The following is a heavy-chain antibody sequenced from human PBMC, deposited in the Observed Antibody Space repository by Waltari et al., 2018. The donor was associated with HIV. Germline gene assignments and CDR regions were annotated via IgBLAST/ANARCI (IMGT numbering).Heavy chain of an antibody. D-gene: IGHD2-15*01. CDR2: IKSKTDGGTT. V-gene: IGHV3-15*01. J-gene: IGHJ5*02. CDR3: TNTHVVVVAATRA. Sequence: WVRQAPGKGLEWVGRIKSKTDGGTTDYAAPVKGRFTISRDDSKNTLYLQMNSLKTEDTAVYYCTNTHVVVVAATRAWGQGTLVTVSS.